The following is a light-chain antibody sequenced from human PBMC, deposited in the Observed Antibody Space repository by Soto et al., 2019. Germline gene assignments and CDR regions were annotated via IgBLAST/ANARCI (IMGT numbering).Light chain of an antibody. CDR2: DAS. CDR1: QSIGSW. J-gene: IGKJ1*01. Sequence: DSLLIQVLSTLFASVRDRVTITCRASQSIGSWLAWYQQKPGKAPKLLIYDASSLESGVPSRFSGSGSGTEFTLTICSLPPDDFATYYCQQYNSYWALGQGTKVDI. CDR3: QQYNSYWA. V-gene: IGKV1-5*01.